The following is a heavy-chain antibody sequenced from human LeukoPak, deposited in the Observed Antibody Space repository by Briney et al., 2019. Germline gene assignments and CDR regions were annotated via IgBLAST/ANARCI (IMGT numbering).Heavy chain of an antibody. CDR2: LYSSGSS. V-gene: IGHV4-4*07. Sequence: SETLSLTCTVSGGSISSYYWSWIRQSAGKGLEWIGRLYSSGSSDYNPSLNSRVTMSLDTSKNQFSLSLNSVTAADTAVYYCARGPITIRSPFDYWGQGILVTVSS. J-gene: IGHJ4*02. CDR3: ARGPITIRSPFDY. CDR1: GGSISSYY. D-gene: IGHD3-3*01.